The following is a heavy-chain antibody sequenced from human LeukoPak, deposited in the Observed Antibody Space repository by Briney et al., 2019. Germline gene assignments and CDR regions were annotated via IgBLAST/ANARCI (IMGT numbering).Heavy chain of an antibody. V-gene: IGHV4-30-2*01. CDR3: ARLDYSNGAY. CDR2: IYHSGST. Sequence: SQTLSLTCAVSGGSISSGGYSWSWIRQPPGKGLEWIGYIYHSGSTYYNPSLKSRVTISVDRSKNQFSLKLSSVTAADTAVYYCARLDYSNGAYWGQGTLVTVSS. J-gene: IGHJ4*02. CDR1: GGSISSGGYS. D-gene: IGHD4-11*01.